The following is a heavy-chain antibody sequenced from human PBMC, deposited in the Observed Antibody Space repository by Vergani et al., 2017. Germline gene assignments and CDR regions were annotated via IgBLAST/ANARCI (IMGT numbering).Heavy chain of an antibody. CDR3: ARGDYGILTGYRY. V-gene: IGHV1-46*03. D-gene: IGHD3-9*01. CDR2: INPSGGHT. Sequence: QVQVVQSGAEVKKSGASVKVSCKTSGYTFCNYYMHWVRKAPGQGLEWMGIINPSGGHTNYAQKFQGRVTMTRDTSTSTVYMELSSLRSEDTAIYYCARGDYGILTGYRYWGQGTLVTVSA. J-gene: IGHJ4*02. CDR1: GYTFCNYY.